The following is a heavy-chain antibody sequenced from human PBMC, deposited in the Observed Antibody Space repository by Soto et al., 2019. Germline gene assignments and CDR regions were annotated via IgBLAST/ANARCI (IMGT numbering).Heavy chain of an antibody. V-gene: IGHV1-2*02. J-gene: IGHJ6*02. CDR1: GYAFTGYY. D-gene: IGHD1-26*01. CDR2: INPNSGGT. CDR3: AIIGAYYPYYYYGMDV. Sequence: GASVKVSCKASGYAFTGYYMHWVRQAPGQGLEWMGWINPNSGGTNYAQKFQGRVTMTRDTSISTAYMELSRLRSDDTAMYYCAIIGAYYPYYYYGMDVWGQGTTVTVSS.